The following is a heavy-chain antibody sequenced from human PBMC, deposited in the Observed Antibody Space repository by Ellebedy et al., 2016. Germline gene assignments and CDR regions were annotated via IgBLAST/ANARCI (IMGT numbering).Heavy chain of an antibody. J-gene: IGHJ4*02. V-gene: IGHV1-69*10. CDR2: IIPILGIA. Sequence: SVKVSCKTSGYSFTRYSMRWVRQAPGQGLEWMGGIIPILGIANYAQKFQGRVTITADKSTSTAYMELSSLRSEDTAVYYCARGYGDYVPRFDYWGQGTLVTVSS. D-gene: IGHD4-17*01. CDR1: GYSFTRYS. CDR3: ARGYGDYVPRFDY.